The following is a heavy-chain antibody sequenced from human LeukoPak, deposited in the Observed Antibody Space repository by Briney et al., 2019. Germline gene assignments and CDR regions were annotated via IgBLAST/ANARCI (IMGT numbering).Heavy chain of an antibody. CDR1: GGSISSFY. CDR3: ARAVSGRFDY. CDR2: IYYSGST. J-gene: IGHJ4*02. Sequence: SETLSLTCTVSGGSISSFYWSWIRQPPGKGLEWIGYIYYSGSTNYNPSLKSRVTISVDTSKNQFSLKLSSVTAADTAIYYCARAVSGRFDYWGQGTLVTVSS. D-gene: IGHD6-19*01. V-gene: IGHV4-59*08.